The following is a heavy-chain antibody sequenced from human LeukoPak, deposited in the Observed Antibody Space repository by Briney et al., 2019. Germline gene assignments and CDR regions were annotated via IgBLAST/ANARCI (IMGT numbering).Heavy chain of an antibody. CDR1: GGSFSGYY. CDR3: ARGPPVYYDFWSGRCRFDP. J-gene: IGHJ5*02. CDR2: INHSGST. Sequence: SETLSLTCAAYGGSFSGYYWSWIRQPPGKGLEWIGEINHSGSTNYNPSLKSRVTISVDTSKNQFSLKLSSVTAADTAVYYCARGPPVYYDFWSGRCRFDPWGQGTLVTVSS. V-gene: IGHV4-34*01. D-gene: IGHD3-3*01.